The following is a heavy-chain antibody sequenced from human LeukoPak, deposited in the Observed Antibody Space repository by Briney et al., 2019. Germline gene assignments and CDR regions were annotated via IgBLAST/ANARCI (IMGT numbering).Heavy chain of an antibody. CDR3: ARLGREYELLGVFDY. Sequence: GGSLRLSCAVSGLTFTNYAMSWVRQAPGKGLEWVSAISGSGGSTYYADSVKGRFTISRDNSKNTLYLQMNSLRAEDTAVYYCARLGREYELLGVFDYWGQGTLVTVSS. V-gene: IGHV3-23*01. CDR1: GLTFTNYA. CDR2: ISGSGGST. D-gene: IGHD2-2*01. J-gene: IGHJ4*02.